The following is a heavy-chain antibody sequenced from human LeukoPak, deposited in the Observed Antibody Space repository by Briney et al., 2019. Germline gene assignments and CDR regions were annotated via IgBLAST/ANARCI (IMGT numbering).Heavy chain of an antibody. Sequence: GSLRLSCAASAFTFTNYWMSWVRQAPGKGLEWVANIKEDGSEKYYVDSVKGRFTISRDNAKNSLYLQMNSMRAEDKAVYYCVRDNCTGTSCHHFDYWGQGTLVTVSS. V-gene: IGHV3-7*01. D-gene: IGHD2-2*01. CDR3: VRDNCTGTSCHHFDY. CDR1: AFTFTNYW. CDR2: IKEDGSEK. J-gene: IGHJ4*02.